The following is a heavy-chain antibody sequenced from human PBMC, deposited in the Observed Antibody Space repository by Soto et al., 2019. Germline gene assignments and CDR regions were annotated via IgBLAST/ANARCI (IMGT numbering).Heavy chain of an antibody. CDR3: ARGGVFFFAAPTNPFDY. CDR2: MNPNSGNT. V-gene: IGHV1-8*01. J-gene: IGHJ4*02. D-gene: IGHD3-10*01. Sequence: QVQLVQSGAEVKKPGALVKVSCKASGYTFTSYDINWVRQATGQGLEWMGWMNPNSGNTGYAQKFQGRVNMTRNTSISTAYMELSSVRSEDTAVYYCARGGVFFFAAPTNPFDYWGQGTLVTVSS. CDR1: GYTFTSYD.